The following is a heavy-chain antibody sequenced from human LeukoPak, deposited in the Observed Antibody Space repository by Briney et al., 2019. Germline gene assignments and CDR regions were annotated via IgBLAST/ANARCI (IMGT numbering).Heavy chain of an antibody. CDR1: GYIFANYY. CDR2: IIPSSGGT. J-gene: IGHJ4*02. CDR3: ARGSLALPRSVCDY. Sequence: ASVKVSCKASGYIFANYYIHWLRQAPGQGLECMGWIIPSSGGTHYAQNFQGRVTMTRDTSVNTVYMEVAGLGSDDTAVYYCARGSLALPRSVCDYWGQGTLVTVSS. D-gene: IGHD3-16*01. V-gene: IGHV1-2*02.